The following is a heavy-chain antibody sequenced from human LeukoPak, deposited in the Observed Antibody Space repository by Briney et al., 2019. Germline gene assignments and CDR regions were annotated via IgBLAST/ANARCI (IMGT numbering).Heavy chain of an antibody. CDR1: GGSFSGYH. V-gene: IGHV4-34*01. J-gene: IGHJ4*02. D-gene: IGHD4-23*01. CDR2: VNDRGHT. CDR3: ARDPTTVVTTPYYFDF. Sequence: SETLSLTCAVHGGSFSGYHWNWIRQSPGKGLEWIGEVNDRGHTNYNPSLESRITISVDTSKKQFSLNLSSVTAADTAVYYCARDPTTVVTTPYYFDFWGQGTLVTVSS.